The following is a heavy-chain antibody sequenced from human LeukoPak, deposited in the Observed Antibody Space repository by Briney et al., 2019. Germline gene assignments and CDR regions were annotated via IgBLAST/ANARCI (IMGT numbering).Heavy chain of an antibody. CDR1: GGSFSGYY. Sequence: SETLSLTCAVYGGSFSGYYWSWIRQPPGKGLEWIGEINHSGSTNYNPSLKSRVTISVDTSKNQFSLKLSSVTAADTAVYYRARTVWFGELYFDYWGQGTLATVSS. D-gene: IGHD3-10*01. CDR3: ARTVWFGELYFDY. V-gene: IGHV4-34*01. J-gene: IGHJ4*02. CDR2: INHSGST.